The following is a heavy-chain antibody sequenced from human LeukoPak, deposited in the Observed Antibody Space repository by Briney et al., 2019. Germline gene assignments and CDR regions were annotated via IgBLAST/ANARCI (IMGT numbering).Heavy chain of an antibody. V-gene: IGHV4-39*01. Sequence: SETLSLTCTVSGGSISSTSYYWSWIRQPPGKGLEWIGTIYSGGGTYYKPSLMSRLSMSVDMSKNQFSLRLSSVTAADTAVYCCARRAVGAQDYFDYWGQGTLVTVSS. CDR1: GGSISSTSYY. J-gene: IGHJ4*02. CDR3: ARRAVGAQDYFDY. CDR2: IYSGGGT. D-gene: IGHD1-26*01.